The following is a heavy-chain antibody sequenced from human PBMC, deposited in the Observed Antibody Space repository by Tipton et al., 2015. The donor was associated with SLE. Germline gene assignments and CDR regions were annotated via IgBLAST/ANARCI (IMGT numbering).Heavy chain of an antibody. CDR3: VKSVVVVSPRDYYYYMDV. J-gene: IGHJ6*03. Sequence: TLSLTCTVSGDSISRDYWSWIRQPPGGGLEWVAYIYSGGSTNFNPLLKSRLSISLDSAKSQVSLNLTSVTAADTAVYYRVKSVVVVSPRDYYYYMDVWGKGTTVTVSS. V-gene: IGHV4-59*07. CDR2: IYSGGST. D-gene: IGHD2-15*01. CDR1: GDSISRDY.